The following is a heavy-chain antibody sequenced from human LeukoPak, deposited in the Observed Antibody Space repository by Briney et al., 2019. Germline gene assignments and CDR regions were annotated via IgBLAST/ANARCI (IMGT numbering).Heavy chain of an antibody. J-gene: IGHJ5*02. CDR1: GFTFSNSA. Sequence: GTSVKVSCKASGFTFSNSAMQWVRQARGQGLEWMGWIVVGSGNTNYAQKFQERVTFSRDTSTSTAFMELSGLRSEDTAVYYCAADVGYAWGQGTLVTVSS. CDR2: IVVGSGNT. D-gene: IGHD5-18*01. CDR3: AADVGYA. V-gene: IGHV1-58*02.